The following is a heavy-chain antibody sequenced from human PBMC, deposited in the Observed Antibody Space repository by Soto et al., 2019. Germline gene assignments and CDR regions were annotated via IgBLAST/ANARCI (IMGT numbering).Heavy chain of an antibody. V-gene: IGHV2-5*02. CDR3: AHSVLGTVFGLVTTTAIYFDF. J-gene: IGHJ4*02. D-gene: IGHD3-3*01. Sequence: QITLNESGPTVVRPTETLTLTCRFSGFSLTTSGVGVGWIRQSPGKAPEWLALIYWDDDKRYSASLKSRLTITKDTSKNQVVLTVSDLDPTDTATYYCAHSVLGTVFGLVTTTAIYFDFWGQGTPVAVSS. CDR1: GFSLTTSGVG. CDR2: IYWDDDK.